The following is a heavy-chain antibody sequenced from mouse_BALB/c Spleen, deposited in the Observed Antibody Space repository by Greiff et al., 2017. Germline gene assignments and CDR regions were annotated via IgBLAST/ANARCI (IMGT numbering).Heavy chain of an antibody. CDR3: AGRAY. V-gene: IGHV1-7*01. J-gene: IGHJ3*01. Sequence: VKLQEPGAELVKPGASVKMSCKASGYTFTSYWMHWVKQRPGQGLEWIGYINPSTGYTEYNQKFKDKATLTADKSSSTAYMQLGSLTSEDSAVYCCAGRAYWGQGTMVTVSA. CDR2: INPSTGYT. CDR1: GYTFTSYW.